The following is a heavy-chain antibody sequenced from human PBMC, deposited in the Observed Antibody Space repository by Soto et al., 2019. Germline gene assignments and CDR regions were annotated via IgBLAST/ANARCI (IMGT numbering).Heavy chain of an antibody. Sequence: QLVQSGAEVKKPGSSVKVSCKASGGDFLSYTISWVRQAPGQGPEWMGTIIPILDVAKNAQKFQGRVAITADKATSTVYMELRSLRSDDTAVYYCAQMWFGELWHGTDVWGQGTTITVSS. CDR3: AQMWFGELWHGTDV. D-gene: IGHD3-10*01. CDR2: IIPILDVA. CDR1: GGDFLSYT. V-gene: IGHV1-69*02. J-gene: IGHJ6*02.